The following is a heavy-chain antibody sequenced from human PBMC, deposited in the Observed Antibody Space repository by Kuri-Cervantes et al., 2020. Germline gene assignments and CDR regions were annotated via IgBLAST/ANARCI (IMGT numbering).Heavy chain of an antibody. CDR1: GFTFSSYS. V-gene: IGHV3-48*02. D-gene: IGHD2-8*01. CDR3: ARDTFGSYIALNNYGMDV. CDR2: ISSSSSTI. Sequence: GGSLRLSCAASGFTFSSYSMNWVRQAPGKGLEWVSYISSSSSTIYYADSVKGRFTISRDNAKNSLYLQMNSLRDEDTAVYYCARDTFGSYIALNNYGMDVWGQGTTVTVSS. J-gene: IGHJ6*02.